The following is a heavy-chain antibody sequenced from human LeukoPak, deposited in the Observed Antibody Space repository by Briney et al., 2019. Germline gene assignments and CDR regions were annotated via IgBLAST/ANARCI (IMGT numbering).Heavy chain of an antibody. J-gene: IGHJ6*03. D-gene: IGHD4/OR15-4a*01. CDR3: ARGEGMVPYYYYMDV. CDR1: GYTFTSYD. V-gene: IGHV1-69*05. Sequence: ASVKVSCKASGYTFTSYDINWVRQAPGQGLEWMGRIIPIFGTANYAQKFQGRVTITTDESTSTAYMELSSLRSEDTAVYYCARGEGMVPYYYYMDVWGKGTTVTVSS. CDR2: IIPIFGTA.